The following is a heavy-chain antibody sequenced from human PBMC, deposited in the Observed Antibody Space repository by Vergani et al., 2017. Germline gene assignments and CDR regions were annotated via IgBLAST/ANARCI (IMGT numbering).Heavy chain of an antibody. Sequence: QLQLQESGPGLVKPSETLSLTCTVSGGSISSSSYYWGWIRQPPGKGLEWIGSIYYSGSTYYNPSLKSRVTISVDTSKNQFSLKLSSVTAADTAVYYCARLMTYPAMVHDAFDIWGQGTMVTVSS. CDR1: GGSISSSSYY. CDR3: ARLMTYPAMVHDAFDI. J-gene: IGHJ3*02. D-gene: IGHD5-18*01. CDR2: IYYSGST. V-gene: IGHV4-39*01.